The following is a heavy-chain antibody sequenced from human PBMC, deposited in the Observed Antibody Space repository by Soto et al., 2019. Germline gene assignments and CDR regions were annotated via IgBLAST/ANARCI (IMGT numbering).Heavy chain of an antibody. V-gene: IGHV3-30-3*01. J-gene: IGHJ4*02. Sequence: GGSLRLSCAASGFTFSSYAMHWVRQAPGKGLEWVAVISYDGSNKYYADSVKGRFTISRDNSKNTLYLQMNSLRAEDTAVYYCARALAGYNWNNDVGIDYWGQGTLVTVSS. CDR1: GFTFSSYA. CDR2: ISYDGSNK. CDR3: ARALAGYNWNNDVGIDY. D-gene: IGHD1-1*01.